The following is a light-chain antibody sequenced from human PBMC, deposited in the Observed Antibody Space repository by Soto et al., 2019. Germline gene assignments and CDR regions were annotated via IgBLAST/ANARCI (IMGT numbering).Light chain of an antibody. CDR3: QQTYRTPRE. CDR1: QGISSW. Sequence: DIQMPQSPSFVSASVGXRVXITCXANQGISSWLAWYQQKPGKAPKLLIYAASSLQSGVPSRFSGGGSWTDFTLTISSLQPEDFATYYCQQTYRTPREFGQGTKVDI. V-gene: IGKV1-12*01. CDR2: AAS. J-gene: IGKJ1*01.